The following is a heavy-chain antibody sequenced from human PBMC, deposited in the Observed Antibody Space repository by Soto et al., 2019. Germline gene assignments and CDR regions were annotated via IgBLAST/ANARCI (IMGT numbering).Heavy chain of an antibody. Sequence: PGGSLRLSCAASGFTFSSYWMSWVRQAPGKGLEWVANIKQDGSEKYYVDSVKGRFTISRDNAKNSLYLQMNSLRAEDTAVYYCARESSGSYLYYYYGMDVWGEGTKVTDSS. CDR3: ARESSGSYLYYYYGMDV. V-gene: IGHV3-7*01. D-gene: IGHD1-26*01. CDR1: GFTFSSYW. J-gene: IGHJ6*04. CDR2: IKQDGSEK.